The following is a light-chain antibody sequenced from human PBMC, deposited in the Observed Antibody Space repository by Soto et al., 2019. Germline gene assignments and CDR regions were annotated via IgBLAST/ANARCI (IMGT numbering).Light chain of an antibody. CDR2: LGS. CDR1: QSLLHSNGYNY. J-gene: IGKJ4*01. V-gene: IGKV2-28*01. CDR3: MQALQTFT. Sequence: DIVMTQSPLSLPVTPGEPASISCRSSQSLLHSNGYNYLDWYLQKPGQSPQLLIYLGSNRASGVPDRFSGSGSGTDFTLNISRVEAEDVWVYYCMQALQTFTFGGGTKVEIK.